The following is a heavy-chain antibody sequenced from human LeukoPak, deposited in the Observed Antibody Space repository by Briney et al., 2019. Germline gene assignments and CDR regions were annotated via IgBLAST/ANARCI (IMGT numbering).Heavy chain of an antibody. Sequence: GGSLRLSCEASGSPSSSYWLHWFGQAPGKGLVWVSRVKSDGSDTIYADSVKGRFTISRDNAKNTLYLQMDSLRAEDTAVYYCTTGIGNYYYYWGQGTLVTVAS. CDR3: TTGIGNYYYY. D-gene: IGHD3-10*01. J-gene: IGHJ4*02. V-gene: IGHV3-74*01. CDR2: VKSDGSDT. CDR1: GSPSSSYW.